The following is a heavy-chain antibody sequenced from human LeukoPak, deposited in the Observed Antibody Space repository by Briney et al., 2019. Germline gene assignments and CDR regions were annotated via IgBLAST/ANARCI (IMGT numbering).Heavy chain of an antibody. CDR3: AKTGPLRYFDWLSFDY. J-gene: IGHJ4*02. D-gene: IGHD3-9*01. CDR2: ISYDGSNK. V-gene: IGHV3-30*18. Sequence: SGGSLRLSCAASGFTFSSYGMHWVRQAPGKGPEWVAVISYDGSNKYYADSVKGRFTISRDNSKNTLYLQMNSLRAEDTAVYYCAKTGPLRYFDWLSFDYWGQGTLVTVSS. CDR1: GFTFSSYG.